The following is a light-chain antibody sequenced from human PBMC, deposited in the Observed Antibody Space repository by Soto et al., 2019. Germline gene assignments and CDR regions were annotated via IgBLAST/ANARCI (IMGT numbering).Light chain of an antibody. CDR3: SSYRGGSALGV. J-gene: IGLJ1*01. Sequence: QSALTQPASVSGSPGQTITISCTGTSSDIGGYNYVSWYQQHPGKAPKLMIFEVSNRPSGVSNRCSGSKSGNTASLTISGLQAEDEDDYYCSSYRGGSALGVFGTGTKLTVL. CDR1: SSDIGGYNY. V-gene: IGLV2-14*01. CDR2: EVS.